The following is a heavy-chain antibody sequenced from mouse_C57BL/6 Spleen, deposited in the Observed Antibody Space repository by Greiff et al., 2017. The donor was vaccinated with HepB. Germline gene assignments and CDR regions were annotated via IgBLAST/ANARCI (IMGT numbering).Heavy chain of an antibody. CDR3: ASERTMVSY. CDR1: GYTFTSYT. Sequence: QVHVKQSGAELARPGASVKMSCKASGYTFTSYTMHWVKQRPGQGLEWIGYINPSSGYTKYNQKFKDKATLTADKSSSTAYMQLSSLTSEDSAVYYCASERTMVSYWGQGTSVTVSS. V-gene: IGHV1-4*01. D-gene: IGHD2-2*01. J-gene: IGHJ4*01. CDR2: INPSSGYT.